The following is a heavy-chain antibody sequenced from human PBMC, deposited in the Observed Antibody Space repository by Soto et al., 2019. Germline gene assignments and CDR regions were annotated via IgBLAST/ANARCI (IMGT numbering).Heavy chain of an antibody. CDR2: NIPIFGTA. Sequence: QVQLVQSGAEVKKPGSSVKVSCKASGGTFSSYAISWVRQAPGQGLEWMGGNIPIFGTANYAQKFQGRVTITAAESTSTAYMELSSLRSEDTAVYYCARAPSGYCSGGSCWGMDVWGQGTTVTVSS. V-gene: IGHV1-69*12. J-gene: IGHJ6*02. CDR3: ARAPSGYCSGGSCWGMDV. D-gene: IGHD2-15*01. CDR1: GGTFSSYA.